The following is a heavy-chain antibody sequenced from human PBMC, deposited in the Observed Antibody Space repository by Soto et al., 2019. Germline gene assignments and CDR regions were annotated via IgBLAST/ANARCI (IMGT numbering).Heavy chain of an antibody. CDR3: AHRSKNNANYAFTF. V-gene: IGHV2-5*02. J-gene: IGHJ4*02. D-gene: IGHD3-3*01. CDR2: IYWDNDK. CDR1: GFSLTSNRVG. Sequence: QITLKESGPTLVRPTQTLTLTCTFSGFSLTSNRVGVGWIRQPPGKALEWVALIYWDNDKRYSPSLNGRLTITKDTSKNQVVLTIANMDPVDTATYYCAHRSKNNANYAFTFWGQGTLVTVSS.